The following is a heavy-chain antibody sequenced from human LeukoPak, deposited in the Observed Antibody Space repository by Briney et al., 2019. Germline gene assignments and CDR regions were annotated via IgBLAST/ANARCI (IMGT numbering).Heavy chain of an antibody. Sequence: SETLSLTCAVYGGSFSGYYWSWIRQPPGKGLEWIGEINHSGSTNYNPSLKSRVTISVDTSKNQFSLKLSSVTAADTAVYYCARGVLRGPRRHDYWGQGTLVTVSS. J-gene: IGHJ4*02. CDR1: GGSFSGYY. D-gene: IGHD3-10*01. CDR2: INHSGST. V-gene: IGHV4-34*01. CDR3: ARGVLRGPRRHDY.